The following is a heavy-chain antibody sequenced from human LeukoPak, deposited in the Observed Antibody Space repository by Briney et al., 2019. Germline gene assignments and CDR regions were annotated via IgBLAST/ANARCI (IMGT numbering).Heavy chain of an antibody. CDR1: GGSFSGYY. D-gene: IGHD3-3*01. CDR3: ARKSHTYYDFWSGYSSAAYYGMDV. CDR2: INHSGST. J-gene: IGHJ6*02. V-gene: IGHV4-34*01. Sequence: PSETLSLTCAVYGGSFSGYYWSWIRQPPGKGLEWIGEINHSGSTNYNPSLKSRVTISVDTSKNQFSLKLSSVTAADTAVYYCARKSHTYYDFWSGYSSAAYYGMDVWGQGTTVAVSS.